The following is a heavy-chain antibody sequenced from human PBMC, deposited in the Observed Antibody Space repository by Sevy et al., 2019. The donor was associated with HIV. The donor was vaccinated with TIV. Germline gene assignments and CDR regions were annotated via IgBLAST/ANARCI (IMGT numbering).Heavy chain of an antibody. J-gene: IGHJ5*02. CDR2: IIPIFGTA. Sequence: ASVKVSCKASGDTFSSYAISWVRQAPGQGLEWMGGIIPIFGTANYAQKFQGRVTITADESTSTAYMELSSLRSEDTAVYYCARASMVRGVSHNWFDPWGQGTLVTVSS. V-gene: IGHV1-69*13. CDR3: ARASMVRGVSHNWFDP. CDR1: GDTFSSYA. D-gene: IGHD3-10*01.